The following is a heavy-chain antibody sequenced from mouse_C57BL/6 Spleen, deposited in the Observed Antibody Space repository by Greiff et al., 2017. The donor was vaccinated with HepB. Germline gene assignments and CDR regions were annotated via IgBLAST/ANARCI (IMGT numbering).Heavy chain of an antibody. Sequence: QVQLKQPGAELVKPGASVKMSCKASGYTFTSYWITWVKQRPGQGLEWIGDIYPGSGSTNYNEKFKSKATLTVDTSSSTAYMQLSSLTSEDSAVYYCARGYYGDFDVWGTGTTVTVSS. CDR1: GYTFTSYW. CDR3: ARGYYGDFDV. V-gene: IGHV1-55*01. CDR2: IYPGSGST. J-gene: IGHJ1*03.